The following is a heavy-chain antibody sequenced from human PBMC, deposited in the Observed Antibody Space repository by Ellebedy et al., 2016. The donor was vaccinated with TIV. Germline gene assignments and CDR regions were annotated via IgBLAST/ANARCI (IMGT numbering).Heavy chain of an antibody. CDR2: IDRSSSYI. CDR1: GFTFSTYN. CDR3: ASRQGYCSGGRCLLDAFDI. V-gene: IGHV3-21*01. J-gene: IGHJ3*02. D-gene: IGHD2-15*01. Sequence: GESLKISCAASGFTFSTYNMNWLRQAPGKGLEWVSLIDRSSSYIYYADSLKGRFTISRDNAKNSLYLQMNSLRAEDTAVYYCASRQGYCSGGRCLLDAFDIWGQGTMVTVSS.